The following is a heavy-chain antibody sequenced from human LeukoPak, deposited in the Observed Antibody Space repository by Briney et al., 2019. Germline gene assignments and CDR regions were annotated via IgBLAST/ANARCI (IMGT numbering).Heavy chain of an antibody. Sequence: GGSLRLSCAASGFTFSSYAMSWVRQAPGKGLEWVSAISGSGGSTYYADSVKGRFTIPRDNSKNTLYLQMNSLRAEDTAVYYCAKGYGSGSLYYYYYYGMDVWGQGTTVTVSS. CDR1: GFTFSSYA. D-gene: IGHD3-10*01. J-gene: IGHJ6*02. CDR3: AKGYGSGSLYYYYYYGMDV. V-gene: IGHV3-23*01. CDR2: ISGSGGST.